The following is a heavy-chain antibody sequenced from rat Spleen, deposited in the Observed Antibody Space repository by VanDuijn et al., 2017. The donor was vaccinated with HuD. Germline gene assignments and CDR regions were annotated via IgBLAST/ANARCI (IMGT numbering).Heavy chain of an antibody. D-gene: IGHD1-2*01. J-gene: IGHJ3*01. Sequence: QVQLKESGPGLVQPSQTLSLTCTVSGFSLTSYHVHWVLQPPGKGLEWMGRMKYNGDTYYNSPLKSRLSISRDTSKSQVFLKMNSFQTEDTATFYCARDAYYSSSPPAYWGQGTLVTVSS. CDR1: GFSLTSYH. CDR3: ARDAYYSSSPPAY. CDR2: MKYNGDT. V-gene: IGHV2-32*01.